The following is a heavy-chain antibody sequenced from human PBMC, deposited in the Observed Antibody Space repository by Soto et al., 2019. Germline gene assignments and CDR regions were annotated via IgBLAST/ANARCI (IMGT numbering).Heavy chain of an antibody. J-gene: IGHJ5*02. Sequence: VQLQESGPGLVKPSGTLSLTCAVSGGSIRSSNWWSWFRQPPGKGLEWIGEIYHSGSTNYNPSLKRRVTISVDKSKNQFSLKLSSVTAADTAVYYCARVLQNYGSGSYPFDPCGQGTLVTVSA. D-gene: IGHD3-10*01. CDR2: IYHSGST. CDR3: ARVLQNYGSGSYPFDP. V-gene: IGHV4-4*02. CDR1: GGSIRSSNW.